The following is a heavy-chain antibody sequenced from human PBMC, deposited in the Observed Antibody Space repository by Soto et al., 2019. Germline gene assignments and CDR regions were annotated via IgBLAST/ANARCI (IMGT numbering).Heavy chain of an antibody. CDR3: AIEWNYHGEEWFDP. CDR1: GGSISRSTYY. V-gene: IGHV4-39*02. Sequence: QLQLQESGPGLVKPSETLSLTCTVSGGSISRSTYYCGWVRQPPGKGLEWIGSIDYSGSTYYNPSLNSRVTIFVDTSNDQFSLRVNFVTAADTAFYYCAIEWNYHGEEWFDPWGQGSLVTVSS. D-gene: IGHD1-7*01. J-gene: IGHJ5*02. CDR2: IDYSGST.